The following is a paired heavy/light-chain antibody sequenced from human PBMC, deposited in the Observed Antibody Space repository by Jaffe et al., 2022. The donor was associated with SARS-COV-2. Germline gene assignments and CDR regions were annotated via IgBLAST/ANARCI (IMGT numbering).Light chain of an antibody. CDR3: QQSHNMPYT. Sequence: IQMTQSPSSLSASVGDRVTITCRTSQSISSFLNWYQQKPGKAPKLLIYATSSLGSGVPSRFSGGGSGTVFTLTISNLQPEDFATYSCQQSHNMPYTFGQGTKLEIK. CDR1: QSISSF. V-gene: IGKV1-39*01. CDR2: ATS. J-gene: IGKJ2*01.
Heavy chain of an antibody. CDR3: AKLDPRPTDAFDI. V-gene: IGHV4-39*01. CDR2: VYDSGTT. CDR1: GGSVISSINY. J-gene: IGHJ3*02. D-gene: IGHD3-3*02. Sequence: QLQLQESSPGLVKPSETLSLTCSVSGGSVISSINYWAWIRQPPGKGLEWIGSVYDSGTTYFTPSLKSRVTISVDTSKNQFSLKLSSVTAADTAVYYCAKLDPRPTDAFDIWGQGTMVNVSS.